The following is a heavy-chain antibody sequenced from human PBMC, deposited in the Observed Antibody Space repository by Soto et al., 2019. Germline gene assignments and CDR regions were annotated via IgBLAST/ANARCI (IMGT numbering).Heavy chain of an antibody. J-gene: IGHJ4*02. CDR3: APQAFDY. CDR2: ITSDGDNT. Sequence: PGGSLRLSCSVSGITFRNYAMHWVRQAPGRGLEYVSGITSDGDNTWHADSVRDRFTISRVNSKNTLYLQMNSLRAEDTAVYHCAPQAFDYWGQGTLVTVSS. V-gene: IGHV3-64*04. CDR1: GITFRNYA.